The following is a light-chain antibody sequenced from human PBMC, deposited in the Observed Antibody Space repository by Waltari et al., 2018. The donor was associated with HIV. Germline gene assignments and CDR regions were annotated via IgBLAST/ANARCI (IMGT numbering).Light chain of an antibody. J-gene: IGKJ4*01. CDR1: QGISTW. CDR2: GAS. CDR3: HRANSFPPLT. Sequence: DIQMTQSPSSVSASVGDRVTITCRASQGISTWSAWYQQKPGKAPKLLIYGASSLQSGVQPGFGGSGKGTDFLPPIGGLRPEDLATYYCHRANSFPPLTFGGGPRWRSN. V-gene: IGKV1D-12*01.